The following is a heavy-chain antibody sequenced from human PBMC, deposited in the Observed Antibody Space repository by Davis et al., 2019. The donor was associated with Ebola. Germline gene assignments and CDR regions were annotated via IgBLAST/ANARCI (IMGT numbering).Heavy chain of an antibody. CDR2: ISTTGDTT. J-gene: IGHJ4*02. D-gene: IGHD1-26*01. Sequence: GESLKISCAASGFTFSNYAMSWVRQAPGKGLEWVSIISTTGDTTFFADSVKGRFTISRDNSKNTLFLQMSSLRVEDTALYHCAKGSGGEMPSSRYFDSWGQGTLVTVSS. CDR3: AKGSGGEMPSSRYFDS. V-gene: IGHV3-23*01. CDR1: GFTFSNYA.